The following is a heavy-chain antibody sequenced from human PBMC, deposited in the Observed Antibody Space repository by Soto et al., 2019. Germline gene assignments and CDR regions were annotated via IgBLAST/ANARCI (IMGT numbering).Heavy chain of an antibody. Sequence: SETLSLTCTVSGGSISSGGYYWSWIRQHPGKGLEWIGTFYYSGSTYYNPSLESRVTISVDASKNQFSLKVSSVTAADTAMYYCARLGGYCSGTSCYGYYGMDVWGQGTTVTAP. CDR2: FYYSGST. D-gene: IGHD2-2*01. V-gene: IGHV4-39*01. J-gene: IGHJ6*02. CDR3: ARLGGYCSGTSCYGYYGMDV. CDR1: GGSISSGGYY.